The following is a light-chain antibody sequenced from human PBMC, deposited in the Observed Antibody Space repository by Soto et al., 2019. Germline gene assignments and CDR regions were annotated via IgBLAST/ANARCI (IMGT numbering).Light chain of an antibody. CDR3: QSYDSTLSARYV. CDR1: SSNIGAGYD. J-gene: IGLJ1*01. CDR2: GNT. Sequence: QTVVTQEPSLAVSPGQRVTISCTGSSSNIGAGYDVHWYQQRPGTAPKLLIFGNTNRPSGVPDRFSGSKSGTSASLAITGLQAEDEGDYYCQSYDSTLSARYVFGTGTKLTVL. V-gene: IGLV1-40*01.